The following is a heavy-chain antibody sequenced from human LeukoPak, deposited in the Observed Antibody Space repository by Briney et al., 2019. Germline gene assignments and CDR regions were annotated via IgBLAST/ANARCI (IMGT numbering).Heavy chain of an antibody. CDR2: VSASSDI. D-gene: IGHD3-22*01. J-gene: IGHJ4*02. Sequence: GGSRRLSCAASGFTFSSYTMNWVRQAPGKGLQWVSTVSASSDIHYSDSVKGRFTISRDNARNSLYLQMNSLRDEDTAVYYCARARNDYDSNGFSTLDYWGQGTLVTVSS. CDR1: GFTFSSYT. CDR3: ARARNDYDSNGFSTLDY. V-gene: IGHV3-48*02.